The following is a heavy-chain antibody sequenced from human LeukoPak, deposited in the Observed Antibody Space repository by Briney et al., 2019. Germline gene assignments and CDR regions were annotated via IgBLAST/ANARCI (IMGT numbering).Heavy chain of an antibody. J-gene: IGHJ4*02. Sequence: SETLSLTCAVSGGSISSGGYSWSWIRQPPGKGLEWIGYIYYSGSTYYNPSLKSRVTISVDTSKNQFSLKLSSVTAADTAVYYCARLNQGSGYYPFDYWGQGTLVTVSS. CDR1: GGSISSGGYS. CDR3: ARLNQGSGYYPFDY. CDR2: IYYSGST. D-gene: IGHD3-22*01. V-gene: IGHV4-30-4*07.